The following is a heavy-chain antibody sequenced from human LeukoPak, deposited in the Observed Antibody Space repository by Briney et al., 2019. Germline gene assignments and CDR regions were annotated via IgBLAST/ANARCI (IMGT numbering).Heavy chain of an antibody. V-gene: IGHV4-31*03. D-gene: IGHD2-2*01. Sequence: SETLSLTCTVSGGSISSGGYYWSWIRQHPGKGLEFIGYIFYSGTTYYNPSLKSRVSISLDTSLNQFSLKVISVTAADTAVYYCARGDHCSTTTCYSYYYGMDVWGQGTTVTVYS. CDR2: IFYSGTT. CDR3: ARGDHCSTTTCYSYYYGMDV. J-gene: IGHJ6*02. CDR1: GGSISSGGYY.